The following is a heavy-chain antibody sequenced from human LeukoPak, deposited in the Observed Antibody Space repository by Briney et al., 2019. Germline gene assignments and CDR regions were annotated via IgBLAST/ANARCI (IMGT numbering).Heavy chain of an antibody. D-gene: IGHD3-10*01. CDR3: ARIKYGSGSYHNWFDP. CDR2: ISGSGGST. V-gene: IGHV3-23*01. Sequence: GGSLRLSCAASGFTFSSYAMSWVRQAPGKGLEWVSAISGSGGSTYYADSVKGRFTISRDNSENTLYLQMNSLRAEDTAVYYCARIKYGSGSYHNWFDPWGQGTLVTVSS. J-gene: IGHJ5*02. CDR1: GFTFSSYA.